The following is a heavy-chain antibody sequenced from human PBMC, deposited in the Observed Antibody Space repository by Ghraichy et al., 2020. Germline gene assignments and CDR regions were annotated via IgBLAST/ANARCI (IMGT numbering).Heavy chain of an antibody. J-gene: IGHJ4*02. CDR1: GDSIDNYRYY. CDR2: IYYTGTT. V-gene: IGHV4-39*01. D-gene: IGHD3-16*01. CDR3: GRLVLRGNWADYFDN. Sequence: SETLSLTCTVSGDSIDNYRYYWGWIRQPPGRRLECIGSIYYTGTTSYSPSLRSRVAMSVDASKNQFSLKLNSATAADTAVYYCGRLVLRGNWADYFDNWGQGTLVTVSS.